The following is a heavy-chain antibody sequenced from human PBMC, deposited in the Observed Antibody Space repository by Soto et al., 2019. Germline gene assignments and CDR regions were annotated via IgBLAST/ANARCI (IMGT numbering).Heavy chain of an antibody. Sequence: SETLSLTCTVSGGSISSYYWSWIRQPPGKGLEWIGYIYYSGSTNYNPSLKSRVTISVDTSKNQFSLKLSSVTAADTAVYYCARSGIFFSMVRVWAGGDGGYYFDYWGQGTLVTVSS. CDR1: GGSISSYY. J-gene: IGHJ4*02. V-gene: IGHV4-59*01. D-gene: IGHD3-10*01. CDR3: ARSGIFFSMVRVWAGGDGGYYFDY. CDR2: IYYSGST.